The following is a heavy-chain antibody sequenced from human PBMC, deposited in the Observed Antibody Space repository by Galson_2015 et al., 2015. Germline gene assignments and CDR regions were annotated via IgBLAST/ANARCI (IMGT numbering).Heavy chain of an antibody. D-gene: IGHD3-10*01. J-gene: IGHJ3*01. CDR1: GFTFSSYA. V-gene: IGHV3-23*01. Sequence: SLRLSCAASGFTFSSYAMSWVRQAPGKGLEWVSGISGSGGSPYYADSVKGRFTISRDNSKNTLYLHMNSLRAEDTAVYSCAKEGGRITVGRGGRQPTDAFDVWGQGTLVTVSS. CDR2: ISGSGGSP. CDR3: AKEGGRITVGRGGRQPTDAFDV.